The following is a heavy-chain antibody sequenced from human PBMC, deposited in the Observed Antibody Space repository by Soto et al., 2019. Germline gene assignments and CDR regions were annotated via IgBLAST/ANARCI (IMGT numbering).Heavy chain of an antibody. Sequence: TLTLPCAVSGGSISSGPYSWNWIRQPPGKGLEWIGYIYHSGIILYNPSLKSRVTISLDRSKNQFSLSLSSVTAADTAVYYCARASGYCSGGTCLPFDDWGRGTLVTVSS. V-gene: IGHV4-30-2*01. D-gene: IGHD2-15*01. CDR3: ARASGYCSGGTCLPFDD. J-gene: IGHJ4*02. CDR2: IYHSGII. CDR1: GGSISSGPYS.